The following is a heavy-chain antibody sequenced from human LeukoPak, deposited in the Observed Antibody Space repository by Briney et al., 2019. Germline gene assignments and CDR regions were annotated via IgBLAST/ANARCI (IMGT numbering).Heavy chain of an antibody. J-gene: IGHJ4*02. D-gene: IGHD4-17*01. V-gene: IGHV3-48*03. Sequence: GGSLRLSCAASGFTFSSYGMNWVRQAPGKGLEWVSYVSSSGSTIYYADSVRDRFTISRDNTKNSLYLQMDSLTADDTAVYFCACLRGPSDYWGQGTLVTVSS. CDR3: ACLRGPSDY. CDR2: VSSSGSTI. CDR1: GFTFSSYG.